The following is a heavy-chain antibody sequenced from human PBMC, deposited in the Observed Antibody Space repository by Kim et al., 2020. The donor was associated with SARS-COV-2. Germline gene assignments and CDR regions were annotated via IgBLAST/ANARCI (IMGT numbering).Heavy chain of an antibody. Sequence: GGSLRLSCAASGFTFSSYSMNWVRQAPGKGLEWVSSISSSSSYIYYADSVKGRFTISRDNAKNSLYLQMNSLRAEDTAVYYCARDSYDSSGYYWSDYYYYGMDVWGQGTTVTVSS. D-gene: IGHD3-22*01. CDR2: ISSSSSYI. CDR1: GFTFSSYS. J-gene: IGHJ6*02. CDR3: ARDSYDSSGYYWSDYYYYGMDV. V-gene: IGHV3-21*01.